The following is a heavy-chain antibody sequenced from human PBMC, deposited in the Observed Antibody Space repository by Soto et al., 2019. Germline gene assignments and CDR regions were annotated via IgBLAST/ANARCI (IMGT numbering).Heavy chain of an antibody. V-gene: IGHV1-18*01. CDR2: ISAYNGNT. D-gene: IGHD3-3*01. CDR1: GYTFTSYG. J-gene: IGHJ4*02. Sequence: GASVKVSCKASGYTFTSYGISWVRQAPGQGLEWMGWISAYNGNTNYAQKLQGRVTMTTDTSTSTAYMELRSLRSDDTAVYYFARVFSEGYDFWSGSPYYFDYWGQGTLVTVSS. CDR3: ARVFSEGYDFWSGSPYYFDY.